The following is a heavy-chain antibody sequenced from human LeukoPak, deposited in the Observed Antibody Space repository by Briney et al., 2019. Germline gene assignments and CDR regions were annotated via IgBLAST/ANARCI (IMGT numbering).Heavy chain of an antibody. CDR3: ARDPGANYFDY. Sequence: ASVKVSCKASGYTFTGYYMHWVRQAPGQGLEWMGWINPNSGGTNYAQKFKGRVTMTRDTSISTAYMELNRLRSDDTAVYYCARDPGANYFDYWGQGTLVTVSS. D-gene: IGHD7-27*01. CDR1: GYTFTGYY. J-gene: IGHJ4*02. CDR2: INPNSGGT. V-gene: IGHV1-2*02.